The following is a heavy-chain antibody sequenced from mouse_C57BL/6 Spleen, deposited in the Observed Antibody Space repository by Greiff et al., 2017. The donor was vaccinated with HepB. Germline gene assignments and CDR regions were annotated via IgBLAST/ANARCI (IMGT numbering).Heavy chain of an antibody. Sequence: EVQLVESGGGLVQSGRSLRLSCATSGFTFSDFYMEWVRQAPGKGLEWIAASRNKANDYTTEYSASVKGRFIVSRDTSQSILYLQMNALRAEDTAIYYCARFYGNYGYFDVWGTGTTVTVSS. V-gene: IGHV7-1*01. J-gene: IGHJ1*03. CDR2: SRNKANDYTT. CDR3: ARFYGNYGYFDV. D-gene: IGHD2-1*01. CDR1: GFTFSDFY.